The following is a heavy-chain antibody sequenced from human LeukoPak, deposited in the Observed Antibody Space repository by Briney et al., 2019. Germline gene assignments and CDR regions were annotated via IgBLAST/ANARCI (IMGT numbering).Heavy chain of an antibody. CDR3: ARDLDYYDSSGYYYGPKYYFDY. Sequence: GGSLRLSCAASGFTFSSYWMSWVRQAPGKGLEWVANMKQDGSEKYYVDSVKGRFTISRDNSKNTLYLQMNSLRAEDTAVYYCARDLDYYDSSGYYYGPKYYFDYWGQGTLVTVSS. CDR2: MKQDGSEK. V-gene: IGHV3-7*01. CDR1: GFTFSSYW. D-gene: IGHD3-22*01. J-gene: IGHJ4*02.